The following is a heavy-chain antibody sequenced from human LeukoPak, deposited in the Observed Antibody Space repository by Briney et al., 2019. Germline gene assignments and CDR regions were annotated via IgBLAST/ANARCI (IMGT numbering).Heavy chain of an antibody. J-gene: IGHJ3*02. CDR3: ARWTSSGYYLDI. CDR2: LYYSGST. Sequence: SETLPLTCTVSGGSISSYYWSWIRQPPGKGLEWIGYLYYSGSTNYNPSLKSRVTISVDTSKNQFSLKLSSVTAADTAVYYCARWTSSGYYLDIWGQGTIITVSS. V-gene: IGHV4-59*01. CDR1: GGSISSYY. D-gene: IGHD3-22*01.